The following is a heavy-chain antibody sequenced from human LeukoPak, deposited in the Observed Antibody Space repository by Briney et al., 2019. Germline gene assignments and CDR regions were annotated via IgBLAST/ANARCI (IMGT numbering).Heavy chain of an antibody. V-gene: IGHV3-21*01. J-gene: IGHJ4*02. CDR1: GFTFSSYS. Sequence: GGSLRLSCAASGFTFSSYSMNWVRQAPGKGLEWVSSISSSSSYIYYADSVKGRFTISRDNAKNSLYLQMNSLRAEDTAVYYCARDPDYYDSSGSGGAFDYWGQGTLVTVSS. CDR3: ARDPDYYDSSGSGGAFDY. D-gene: IGHD3-22*01. CDR2: ISSSSSYI.